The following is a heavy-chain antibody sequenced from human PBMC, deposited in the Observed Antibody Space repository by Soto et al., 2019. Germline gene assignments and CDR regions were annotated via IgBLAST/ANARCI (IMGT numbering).Heavy chain of an antibody. CDR1: GFSFIYYG. Sequence: PCGCLRLCCAACGFSFIYYGIGLVRHAPGKWREWVALILSDGRNEYYADSVKGRFTISRDNSKNTVYLQMNSLRDDDTGVYYCEKDWGDGKNPMDSWGRGTLVTGSS. D-gene: IGHD3-10*01. V-gene: IGHV3-30*02. CDR3: EKDWGDGKNPMDS. CDR2: ILSDGRNE. J-gene: IGHJ4*02.